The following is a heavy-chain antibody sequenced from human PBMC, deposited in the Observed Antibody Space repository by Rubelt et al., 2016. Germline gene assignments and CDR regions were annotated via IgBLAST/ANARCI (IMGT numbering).Heavy chain of an antibody. CDR1: GFTFSDYG. CDR3: ARPTREPTD. V-gene: IGHV3-11*06. Sequence: QVQVVESGGGVVQPGRSLRLSCAASGFTFSDYGMHWVRQAPGRGLEYLSYISGSGGDTKYADSVKGRFIISRDNAKNSLKLQMNSLRVDETAVYYCARPTREPTDWGQGTLVTVSS. D-gene: IGHD1-14*01. CDR2: ISGSGGDT. J-gene: IGHJ4*02.